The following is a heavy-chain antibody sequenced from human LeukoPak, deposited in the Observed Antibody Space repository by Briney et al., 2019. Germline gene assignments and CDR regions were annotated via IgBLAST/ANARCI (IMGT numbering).Heavy chain of an antibody. Sequence: SETLSLTCAVYGGPFSGYYWSWIRQSPGKGLEWIGEINQSGSTTYKPSLKGRVTISVDTSKTQFSLKLSSVTAADTAVYYCARKGDGYNPFDNWGQGTLVTVSS. CDR3: ARKGDGYNPFDN. J-gene: IGHJ4*02. CDR1: GGPFSGYY. D-gene: IGHD5-24*01. V-gene: IGHV4-34*01. CDR2: INQSGST.